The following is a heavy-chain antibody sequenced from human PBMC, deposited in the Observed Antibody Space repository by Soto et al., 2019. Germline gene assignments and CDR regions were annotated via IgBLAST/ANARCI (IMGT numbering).Heavy chain of an antibody. V-gene: IGHV3-72*01. CDR3: VRYTYFPDRSGYTRSFDY. CDR1: GFTLRDHY. Sequence: GSLRLSCAGSGFTLRDHYIDWVRPAPGKGLGWVCRSRDKAQGYSTAYAASVKGRFTTSRDESQNSVYLQMNSLKTEDMAVYYWVRYTYFPDRSGYTRSFDYWGQGTLVTVSS. CDR2: SRDKAQGYST. J-gene: IGHJ4*02. D-gene: IGHD3-3*01.